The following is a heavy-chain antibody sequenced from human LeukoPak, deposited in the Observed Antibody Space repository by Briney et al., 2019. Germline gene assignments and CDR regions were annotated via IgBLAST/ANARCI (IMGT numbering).Heavy chain of an antibody. V-gene: IGHV4-39*07. Sequence: SETLSLTCTVSGGSISSSSYYWGWIRQPPGKGLEWIGSIYYSGSTYYNPSLKSRVTISVDTSKNQFSLKLSSVTAADTAVYYCARDIVYGSGSYNWFDPWGQGTLVTVSS. CDR1: GGSISSSSYY. D-gene: IGHD3-10*01. CDR2: IYYSGST. J-gene: IGHJ5*02. CDR3: ARDIVYGSGSYNWFDP.